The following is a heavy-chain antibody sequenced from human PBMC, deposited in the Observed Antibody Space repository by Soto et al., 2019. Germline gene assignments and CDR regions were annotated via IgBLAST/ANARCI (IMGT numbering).Heavy chain of an antibody. CDR1: GFTFSSYG. V-gene: IGHV3-30*18. Sequence: PGGSLRLSCAASGFTFSSYGMHWVRQAPGKGLEWLAVISYDGSNKYYADSVKGRFTISRDNSKNTLYLQMNSLRAEDTAVYYCAKDFQRSDTGGDYYYYGMDVWGQGTTLTVSS. CDR2: ISYDGSNK. CDR3: AKDFQRSDTGGDYYYYGMDV. D-gene: IGHD2-8*02. J-gene: IGHJ6*02.